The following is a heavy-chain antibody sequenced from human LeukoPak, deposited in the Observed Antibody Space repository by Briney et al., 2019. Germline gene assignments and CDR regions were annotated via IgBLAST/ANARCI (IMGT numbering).Heavy chain of an antibody. D-gene: IGHD3-9*01. J-gene: IGHJ5*02. CDR2: MNPNSGNT. CDR1: GYTFTSYD. Sequence: AAVKVSCKASGYTFTSYDINWVRQATGQGLEWMGWMNPNSGNTGYAQKFQGRVTMTRNTSISTAYMELSSLRSEDTAVYYCARTLKYYDILTGYYPWGQGTLVTVSS. V-gene: IGHV1-8*01. CDR3: ARTLKYYDILTGYYP.